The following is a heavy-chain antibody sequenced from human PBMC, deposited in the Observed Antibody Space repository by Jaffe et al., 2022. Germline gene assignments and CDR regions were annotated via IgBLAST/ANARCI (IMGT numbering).Heavy chain of an antibody. Sequence: QVQLQESGPGLVKPSQTLSLTCTVSGGSISSGSYYWSWIRQPAGKGLEWIGRIYTSGSTNYNPSLKSRVTISVDTSKNQFSLKLSSVTAADTAVYYCASHPPLLRAFDIWGQGTMVTVSS. CDR2: IYTSGST. V-gene: IGHV4-61*02. D-gene: IGHD3-3*01. CDR3: ASHPPLLRAFDI. CDR1: GGSISSGSYY. J-gene: IGHJ3*02.